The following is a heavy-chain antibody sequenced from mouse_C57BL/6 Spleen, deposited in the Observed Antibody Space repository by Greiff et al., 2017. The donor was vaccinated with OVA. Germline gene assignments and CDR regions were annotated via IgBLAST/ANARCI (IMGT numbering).Heavy chain of an antibody. V-gene: IGHV14-2*01. Sequence: EVMLVESGAELVKPGASVKLSCTASGFNIKDYYMHWVKQRTEQGLEWIGRIDPEDGETKYAPKFQGKATITADTSSNTAYLQLSSLTSEDTAVYYCARYDGYPFAYWGQGTLVTVSA. CDR2: IDPEDGET. CDR3: ARYDGYPFAY. D-gene: IGHD2-3*01. CDR1: GFNIKDYY. J-gene: IGHJ3*01.